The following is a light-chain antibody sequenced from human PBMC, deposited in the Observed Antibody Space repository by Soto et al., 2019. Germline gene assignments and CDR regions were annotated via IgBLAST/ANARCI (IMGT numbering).Light chain of an antibody. Sequence: DIQMTQSPSTLSASVGDRVTITCRASQRISSWLAWYQQKPGKAPKLLIYDASSLESGVPSRFSGSGSGTEFTLTISSLQPDDFATYYCQQYNSYSSWTFGQWTKVEIK. CDR2: DAS. V-gene: IGKV1-5*01. J-gene: IGKJ1*01. CDR1: QRISSW. CDR3: QQYNSYSSWT.